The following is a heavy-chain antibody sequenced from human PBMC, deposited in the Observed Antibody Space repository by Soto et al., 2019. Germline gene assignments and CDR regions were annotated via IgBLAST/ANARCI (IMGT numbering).Heavy chain of an antibody. D-gene: IGHD1-26*01. CDR3: ARVGGSYYFAY. J-gene: IGHJ4*02. Sequence: VASVKVSCKASGYIFTSYGISWVRQAPGQGLEWMGWISAYNGNSNYAQKLQGRVTVTTDTSTNTAYMELRSLRSDDTAVYYCARVGGSYYFAYWGQGTLVTVSS. CDR1: GYIFTSYG. CDR2: ISAYNGNS. V-gene: IGHV1-18*04.